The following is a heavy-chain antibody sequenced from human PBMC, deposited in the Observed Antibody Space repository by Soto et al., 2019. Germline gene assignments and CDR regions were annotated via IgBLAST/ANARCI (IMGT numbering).Heavy chain of an antibody. CDR2: FYYTGTI. J-gene: IGHJ4*01. CDR1: GASLRKGRYY. Sequence: SETLPLTCIASGASLRKGRYYWSWIWQRPGKGLEWIGYFYYTGTIKYNPSLESRVTISADTTNNHYYLNLTTVTAADAAESCCAKIAYWG. V-gene: IGHV4-61*03. CDR3: AKIAY.